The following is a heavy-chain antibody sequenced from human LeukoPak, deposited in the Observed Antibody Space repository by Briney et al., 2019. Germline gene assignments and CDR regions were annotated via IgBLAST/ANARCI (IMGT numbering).Heavy chain of an antibody. V-gene: IGHV3-7*03. J-gene: IGHJ6*04. Sequence: GGSLRLSCAASGFTFSSYWMSWVRQAPGKGLEWVANIKQDGSEKHYVDSVKGRFTISRDNAKNSLYLQMNSLKAEDTAVYYCARCRAGYSGYDFDLATYYYYYYGMDVWGKGTTVTVSS. CDR3: ARCRAGYSGYDFDLATYYYYYYGMDV. CDR2: IKQDGSEK. D-gene: IGHD5-12*01. CDR1: GFTFSSYW.